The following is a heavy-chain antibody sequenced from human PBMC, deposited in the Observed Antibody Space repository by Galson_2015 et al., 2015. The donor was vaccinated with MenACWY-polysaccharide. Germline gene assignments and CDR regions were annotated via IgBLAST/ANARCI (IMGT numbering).Heavy chain of an antibody. CDR1: GDSISSSTYY. CDR3: ARLSKSTIVAPGAVEF. D-gene: IGHD2-2*01. CDR2: IHYSGST. V-gene: IGHV4-39*01. J-gene: IGHJ4*02. Sequence: ETLSLTCTVSGDSISSSTYYWGWLRQPPGKGLEWIGTIHYSGSTYYNPSLRSRVTVLVDTSKNQFSLKLNSVSAADTAVYHCARLSKSTIVAPGAVEFWGQGTLVPVSA.